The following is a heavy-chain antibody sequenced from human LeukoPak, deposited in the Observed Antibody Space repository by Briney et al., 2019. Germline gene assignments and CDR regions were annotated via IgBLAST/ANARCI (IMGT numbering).Heavy chain of an antibody. D-gene: IGHD3-3*02. V-gene: IGHV3-30-3*01. CDR1: GFTFSSYA. CDR3: AGETFEP. Sequence: GGSLRLSCSASGFTFSSYAMDWVRQAPGMGLEWVAIISKDGNIRNYAASVKGRFTVSRDNSKSTLYLQMNNLRIDDTAIYYCAGETFEPWGQGTLVTVSS. CDR2: ISKDGNIR. J-gene: IGHJ5*02.